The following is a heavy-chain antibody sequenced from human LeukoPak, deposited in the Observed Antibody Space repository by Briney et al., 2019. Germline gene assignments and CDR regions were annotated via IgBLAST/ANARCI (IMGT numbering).Heavy chain of an antibody. V-gene: IGHV3-23*01. CDR2: ISGNGQNT. J-gene: IGHJ4*02. Sequence: PGGSLRLSCAASGFTFSSYAMTWVRQAPGKGLEWVSGISGNGQNTYYADSVKGRFTISRDNPKNTLYLQMNNMRAEDTAVYYCAKRIVVSGMGFDSWGQGTLVTVSS. CDR1: GFTFSSYA. D-gene: IGHD3-22*01. CDR3: AKRIVVSGMGFDS.